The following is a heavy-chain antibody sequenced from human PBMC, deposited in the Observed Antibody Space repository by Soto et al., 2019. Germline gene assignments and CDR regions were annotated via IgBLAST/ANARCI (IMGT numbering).Heavy chain of an antibody. CDR2: IKQDGSEK. CDR1: GFTFSRSW. V-gene: IGHV3-7*02. D-gene: IGHD4-17*01. J-gene: IGHJ6*02. Sequence: EAQLVESGGGLVQPGGSLRLSCAASGFTFSRSWMTWVRQPPGKGLEWVANIKQDGSEKYYVDSVKGRFTISRDNAKHSLYLHMNSLRTADTAVYYCATRDGDYYRYHFYYGLDVWGQGTTVTVSS. CDR3: ATRDGDYYRYHFYYGLDV.